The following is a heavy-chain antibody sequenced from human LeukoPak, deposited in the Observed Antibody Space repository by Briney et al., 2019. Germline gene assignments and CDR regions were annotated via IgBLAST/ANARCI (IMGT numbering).Heavy chain of an antibody. CDR3: ATPRRSYTHVAFDI. D-gene: IGHD1-26*01. Sequence: GASVKVSCKVSGYTLTELSMHWVRQAPGKGLEWMGGFDPEDGETIYAQKFQGRVTMTEDTSTDTAYMELSSLRSEDTAVYYCATPRRSYTHVAFDIWGQGTMVTVSS. J-gene: IGHJ3*02. CDR1: GYTLTELS. V-gene: IGHV1-24*01. CDR2: FDPEDGET.